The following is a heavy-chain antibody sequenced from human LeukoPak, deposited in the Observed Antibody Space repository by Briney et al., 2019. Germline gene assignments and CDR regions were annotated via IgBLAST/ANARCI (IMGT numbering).Heavy chain of an antibody. CDR3: ARAGFALAPHRGTPFDY. CDR2: IYYSGST. J-gene: IGHJ4*02. CDR1: GGSISSYY. D-gene: IGHD6-6*01. V-gene: IGHV4-59*12. Sequence: SETLSLTCTVSGGSISSYYWSWIRQPPGKGLEWIGYIYYSGSTNYNSSLKSRATISVDTSKNQFSLILSSVTAADTAVYYCARAGFALAPHRGTPFDYWGQGTLVTVSS.